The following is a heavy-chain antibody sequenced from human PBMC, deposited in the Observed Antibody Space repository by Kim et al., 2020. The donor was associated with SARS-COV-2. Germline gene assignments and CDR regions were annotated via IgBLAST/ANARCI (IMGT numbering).Heavy chain of an antibody. CDR1: GYTLTSYA. V-gene: IGHV1-3*01. CDR2: INAGYGNT. D-gene: IGHD3-10*01. CDR3: ARVPRLLWFEDLSGLDY. J-gene: IGHJ4*02. Sequence: ASVKVSCKASGYTLTSYAMHWVRQAPGQSLEWMGWINAGYGNTKYSQKFQGRVTFTRDTSASTAYMELSSLTSEDTAVYYCARVPRLLWFEDLSGLDYWGQGTLVTVSS.